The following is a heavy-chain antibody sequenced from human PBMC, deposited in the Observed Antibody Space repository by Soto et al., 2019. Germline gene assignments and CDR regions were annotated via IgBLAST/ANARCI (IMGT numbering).Heavy chain of an antibody. CDR3: ARGGPGVPMYYSDY. V-gene: IGHV3-74*01. D-gene: IGHD2-8*01. CDR2: FSNDGSST. J-gene: IGHJ4*02. Sequence: ELQLVESGGDIVQPGGSLRLSCAASGFIFSEYWMHWARQVPGKGLVWVSRFSNDGSSTHYADSVKGRCTISRDNCRNMLFLEMKSLRAEDTGVFYCARGGPGVPMYYSDYWGQGTLVTVAS. CDR1: GFIFSEYW.